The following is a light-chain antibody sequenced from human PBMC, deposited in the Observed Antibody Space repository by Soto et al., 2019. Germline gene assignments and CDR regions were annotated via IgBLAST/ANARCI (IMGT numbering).Light chain of an antibody. CDR2: EVS. J-gene: IGLJ1*01. CDR1: SSDVGNYKY. Sequence: QSALTQPASVSGSPGQSITISCTGTSSDVGNYKYVSWYQQHPGKAPKLMIYEVSNRPSGVSNRFSGSKSGNTASLTISGLQDEEENDYYCFSYTSSGTYVFGTGTRSP. CDR3: FSYTSSGTYV. V-gene: IGLV2-14*01.